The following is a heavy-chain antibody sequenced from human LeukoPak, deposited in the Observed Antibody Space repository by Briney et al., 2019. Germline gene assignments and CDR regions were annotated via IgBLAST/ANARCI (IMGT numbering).Heavy chain of an antibody. D-gene: IGHD6-6*01. CDR1: GYTFTSYA. CDR2: INAGNGNT. CDR3: ARVLRIAASSSLGDYFDY. V-gene: IGHV1-3*01. J-gene: IGHJ4*02. Sequence: ASVKVSCKASGYTFTSYAMHWVRQAPGQRLEWMGWINAGNGNTKYSQKFQGRVTITRDTSASTAYMELSSLRSEDTAVYYCARVLRIAASSSLGDYFDYWGQGTLVTVSS.